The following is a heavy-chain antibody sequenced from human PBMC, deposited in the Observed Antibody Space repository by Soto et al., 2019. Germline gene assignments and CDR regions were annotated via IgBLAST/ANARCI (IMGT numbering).Heavy chain of an antibody. J-gene: IGHJ4*02. V-gene: IGHV4-34*01. D-gene: IGHD5-18*01. CDR1: GGSFSGYY. CDR2: INHSGST. Sequence: SETLSLTCAVYGGSFSGYYWSWIRQPPGKGLEWIGEINHSGSTNYNPSLKSRVTISVDTSKNQFSLKLSSVTAADTAVYYCARGVVDTAMVTTRFYFDYWGQGTLVTVSS. CDR3: ARGVVDTAMVTTRFYFDY.